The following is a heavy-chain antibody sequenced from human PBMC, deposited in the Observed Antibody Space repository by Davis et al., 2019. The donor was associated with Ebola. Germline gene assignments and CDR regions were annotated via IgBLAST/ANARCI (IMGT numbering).Heavy chain of an antibody. CDR2: FDPEHGGA. Sequence: ASVKVSCKVSEYSLAELSIHWVRQDAGKGLEWMGSFDPEHGGAIYSQKFQGRVTMTRDTSTSTVYMELSSLRSEDTAVYYCAGLDYNAFDIWGQGTMVTVSS. D-gene: IGHD3/OR15-3a*01. V-gene: IGHV1-24*01. CDR1: EYSLAELS. CDR3: AGLDYNAFDI. J-gene: IGHJ3*02.